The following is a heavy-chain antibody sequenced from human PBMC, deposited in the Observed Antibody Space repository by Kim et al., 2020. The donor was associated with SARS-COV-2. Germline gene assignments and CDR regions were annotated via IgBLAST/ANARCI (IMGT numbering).Heavy chain of an antibody. V-gene: IGHV3-23*01. J-gene: IGHJ4*02. D-gene: IGHD2-2*01. Sequence: DSVKGRVIISRDNAKNTLSLKMNSLRVEDTALYYCAKENPDVPGTIRLDYWGQGTLVTVSS. CDR3: AKENPDVPGTIRLDY.